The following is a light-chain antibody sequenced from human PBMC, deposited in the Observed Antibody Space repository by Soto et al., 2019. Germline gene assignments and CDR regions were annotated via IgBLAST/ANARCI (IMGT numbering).Light chain of an antibody. CDR1: NIRSKS. CDR2: DDT. CDR3: QVWDSTSDHWV. V-gene: IGLV3-21*02. Sequence: SYELTQAPSVSVAPGQTARIACGGNNIRSKSVHWYQQKPGQAPVLVVYDDTDRPSGIPERFSGSNSGNTATLTISGVEAGDEADYCCQVWDSTSDHWVFGGGTQLTVL. J-gene: IGLJ3*02.